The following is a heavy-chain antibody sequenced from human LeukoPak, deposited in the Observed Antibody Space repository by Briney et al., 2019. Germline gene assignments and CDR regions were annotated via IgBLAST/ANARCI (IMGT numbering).Heavy chain of an antibody. CDR3: ARDGVAAGVYFDC. J-gene: IGHJ4*02. Sequence: GGSLRLSCAASGFTFSSHWMSWVRQAPGKGLEWVANINQDGSEKYYVDSVKGRFTFSRDNAKNSLYLQMNNLRAEDTAVYYCARDGVAAGVYFDCWGQGTLVTVPS. CDR2: INQDGSEK. V-gene: IGHV3-7*01. CDR1: GFTFSSHW. D-gene: IGHD6-13*01.